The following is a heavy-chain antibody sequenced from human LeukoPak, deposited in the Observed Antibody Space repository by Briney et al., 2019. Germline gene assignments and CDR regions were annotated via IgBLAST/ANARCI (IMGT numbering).Heavy chain of an antibody. V-gene: IGHV1-69*05. J-gene: IGHJ6*04. CDR1: GGTFSSYA. CDR3: AGQSPGGLIGLDV. Sequence: SVKVSCKASGGTFSSYAISWVRQAPGQGLEWMGGIIPIFGTANYAQKFQGRFTITTDESTSTAYLELSSLRSEDTAGYYCAGQSPGGLIGLDVWGKGTTVTVSS. D-gene: IGHD2/OR15-2a*01. CDR2: IIPIFGTA.